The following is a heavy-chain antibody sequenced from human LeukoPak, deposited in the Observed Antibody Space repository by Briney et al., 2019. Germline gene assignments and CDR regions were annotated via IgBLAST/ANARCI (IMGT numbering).Heavy chain of an antibody. Sequence: ASVKVSCKASGYIFTSFGITWVRQAPGQGLEWMGWISPYNNNTNHAQTFQGRVAMTTDTSTSTAYMELRNLRSDDTAVYYCARDVGSGKYGLWFDPWGQGTQVTVSS. CDR3: ARDVGSGKYGLWFDP. CDR1: GYIFTSFG. J-gene: IGHJ5*02. V-gene: IGHV1-18*01. CDR2: ISPYNNNT. D-gene: IGHD3-10*01.